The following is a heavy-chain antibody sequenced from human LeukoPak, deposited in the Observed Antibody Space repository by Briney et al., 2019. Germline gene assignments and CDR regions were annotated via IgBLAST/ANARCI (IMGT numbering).Heavy chain of an antibody. CDR3: ARVFVDGSGSYPFWFDP. V-gene: IGHV4-39*07. CDR1: GGSINSSSYY. Sequence: PSETLSLTCTVSGGSINSSSYYWGWIRQPPGKGLEWIGSIYYSGNTYDNPSLTSRVTISIDTSKNQFSLRLSSVTAADTAVYYCARVFVDGSGSYPFWFDPWGQGTLVTVSS. CDR2: IYYSGNT. D-gene: IGHD3-10*01. J-gene: IGHJ5*02.